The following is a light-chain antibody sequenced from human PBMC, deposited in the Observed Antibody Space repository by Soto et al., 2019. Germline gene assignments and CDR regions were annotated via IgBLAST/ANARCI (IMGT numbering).Light chain of an antibody. V-gene: IGKV1-9*01. CDR1: QGISSY. Sequence: IQLTQSPASLSAAVGDRVTSTCRASQGISSYLAWYQQKPGKAPKLLIYAASTLQSGVPSRFSGSGSGTDFTLTIGSLQPEDFATYYCQQLNSYPRFGQGTRLEIK. J-gene: IGKJ5*01. CDR3: QQLNSYPR. CDR2: AAS.